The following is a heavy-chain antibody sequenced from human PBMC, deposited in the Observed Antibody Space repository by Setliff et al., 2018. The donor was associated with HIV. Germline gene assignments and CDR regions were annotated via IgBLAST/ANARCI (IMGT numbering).Heavy chain of an antibody. D-gene: IGHD3-3*01. CDR1: GGSFTSRSYY. J-gene: IGHJ3*02. V-gene: IGHV4-39*01. CDR2: IFYSGIT. Sequence: PSETLSRTCTVSGGSFTSRSYYWGWIRQPPGKGLEWIGSIFYSGITYYNPSLKSRVTIFVDTFKNQFSLHLTSVTAAHTAVYYCSRSKTFYDFWGGYYNHGAFKIWGLGTMVTVSS. CDR3: SRSKTFYDFWGGYYNHGAFKI.